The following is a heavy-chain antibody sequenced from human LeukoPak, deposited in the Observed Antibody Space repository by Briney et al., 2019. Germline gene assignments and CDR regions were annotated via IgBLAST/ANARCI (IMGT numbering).Heavy chain of an antibody. Sequence: GGSLRLSCAASGFSSNSYWMHWARQAPGKGLVRVARINGDGSSINYADSVKGRFTISRDNAKNTLYLQMNSLRVEDTAVYYCARGRGPYGWFDPWGQGTLVTVSS. CDR3: ARGRGPYGWFDP. V-gene: IGHV3-74*01. D-gene: IGHD3-10*01. CDR1: GFSSNSYW. CDR2: INGDGSSI. J-gene: IGHJ5*02.